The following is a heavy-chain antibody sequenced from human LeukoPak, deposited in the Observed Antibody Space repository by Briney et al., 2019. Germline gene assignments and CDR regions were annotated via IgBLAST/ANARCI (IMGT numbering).Heavy chain of an antibody. J-gene: IGHJ3*02. D-gene: IGHD5-12*01. CDR3: ARSGISRAFDI. CDR2: IKQDGTES. Sequence: GGSLRLSCAASGFIFSSYWMRWVRQAPGKGLEWVATIKQDGTESYYVDSVKGRFTISRDNAKNSLYLQMNSLRAEDTAVYCCARSGISRAFDIWGQGTMVTVSS. CDR1: GFIFSSYW. V-gene: IGHV3-7*01.